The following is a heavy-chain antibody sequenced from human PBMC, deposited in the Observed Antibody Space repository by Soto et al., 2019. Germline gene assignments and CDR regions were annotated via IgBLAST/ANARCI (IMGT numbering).Heavy chain of an antibody. CDR3: ASDRHYSRYAATYYYYGMDV. CDR2: INYSGST. CDR1: GGSISSYY. J-gene: IGHJ6*02. V-gene: IGHV4-59*01. D-gene: IGHD5-12*01. Sequence: PSETLSVTYTVSGGSISSYYWSCIRQPPGKGLEWIGYINYSGSTNYNPSLKSRATISADTSKNQFSLKLNSVTAADTAVYYCASDRHYSRYAATYYYYGMDVWGQGDTVT.